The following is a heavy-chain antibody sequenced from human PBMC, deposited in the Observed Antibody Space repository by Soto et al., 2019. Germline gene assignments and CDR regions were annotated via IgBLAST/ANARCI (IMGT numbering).Heavy chain of an antibody. CDR1: GGSFSGYY. J-gene: IGHJ4*02. D-gene: IGHD3-22*01. Sequence: SETLSLTCAVYGGSFSGYYWSWIRQPPGKGLEWIGEINHSGSTNYNPSLKSRVTTSVDTSKNQFSLKLSSVTAADTAVYYCARNRRVATYYYDSSGYSPFDYWGQGTLVTVSS. CDR3: ARNRRVATYYYDSSGYSPFDY. V-gene: IGHV4-34*01. CDR2: INHSGST.